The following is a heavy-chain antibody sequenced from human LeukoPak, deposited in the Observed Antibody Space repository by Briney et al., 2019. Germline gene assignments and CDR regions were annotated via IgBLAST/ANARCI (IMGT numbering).Heavy chain of an antibody. CDR2: IIPIFGTA. CDR1: GGTFGSYA. D-gene: IGHD6-13*01. Sequence: SVKVSCTASGGTFGSYAISWVRQAPGQGLEWMGGIIPIFGTANYAQKFQGRVTITADESTSTAYMELSSLRSEDTAVYYCARPQTNLYSSSWYDAFDIWGQGTMVTVSS. CDR3: ARPQTNLYSSSWYDAFDI. V-gene: IGHV1-69*13. J-gene: IGHJ3*02.